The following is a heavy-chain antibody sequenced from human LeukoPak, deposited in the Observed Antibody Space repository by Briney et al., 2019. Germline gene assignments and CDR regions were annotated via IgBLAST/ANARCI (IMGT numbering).Heavy chain of an antibody. V-gene: IGHV3-21*01. CDR1: GFSFSSYG. J-gene: IGHJ4*02. Sequence: GGSLRLSXAASGFSFSSYGFNWVRQAPGKGLEWVSSIGPTGTDTYHADSVKGRFTISRDNAKNSLYLQMDSLRAEDTAVYYCATESIGRHYDYWGQGTLLTVSS. CDR2: IGPTGTDT. D-gene: IGHD3-3*02. CDR3: ATESIGRHYDY.